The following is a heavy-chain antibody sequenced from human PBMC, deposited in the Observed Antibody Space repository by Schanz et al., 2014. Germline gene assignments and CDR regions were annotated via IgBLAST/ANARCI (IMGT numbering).Heavy chain of an antibody. D-gene: IGHD2-15*01. J-gene: IGHJ4*02. CDR2: IDGKSTTV. V-gene: IGHV3-48*01. CDR3: ARDRGYCSGGSCLTFDY. Sequence: EVQLVESGGGLVQPGGSLRLSCAASGFTFSSYWMSWVRQAPGKGLEWLSYIDGKSTTVYYADSVKGRFTVSRDNARNSLYLQMNSLRAEDTAVYYCARDRGYCSGGSCLTFDYWGQGTLVTVSS. CDR1: GFTFSSYW.